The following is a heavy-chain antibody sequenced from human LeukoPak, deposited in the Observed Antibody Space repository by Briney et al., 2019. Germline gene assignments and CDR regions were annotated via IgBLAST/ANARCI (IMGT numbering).Heavy chain of an antibody. J-gene: IGHJ4*02. CDR1: GFTFTTNW. V-gene: IGHV3-7*01. CDR3: ARDRITDFWSGYYTNYFDY. CDR2: INQDGSEK. D-gene: IGHD3-3*01. Sequence: PGGPLRLSCAASGFTFTTNWMTWVRQAPGKGLEWVATINQDGSEKYYVDSVKGRFTIPRDNAKNSLFLQMNSLRAEDTAVYYCARDRITDFWSGYYTNYFDYWGQGTLVTVSS.